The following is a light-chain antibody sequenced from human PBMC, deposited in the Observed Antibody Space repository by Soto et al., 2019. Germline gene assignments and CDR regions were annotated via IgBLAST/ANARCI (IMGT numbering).Light chain of an antibody. Sequence: QSVLTQPASVSRSPGQSITISCTGTSSDVGSYNLVSWYQQHPGKAPKLMIYEVSKRPSGVSNRFSGSKSGNTASLTISGLQAEDEADYYCCSYAGSSTYVFETGTKVTVL. CDR2: EVS. CDR1: SSDVGSYNL. J-gene: IGLJ1*01. V-gene: IGLV2-23*02. CDR3: CSYAGSSTYV.